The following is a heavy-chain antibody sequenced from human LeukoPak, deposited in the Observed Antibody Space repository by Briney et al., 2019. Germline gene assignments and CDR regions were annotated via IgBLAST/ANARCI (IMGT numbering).Heavy chain of an antibody. J-gene: IGHJ4*02. CDR1: GGSFSGYY. CDR3: ARGLGAADDY. V-gene: IGHV4-34*01. Sequence: SETLSLTCAVYGGSFSGYYWSWIRHPPGKGLEWIGEINHSGSTNYNPSLKSRVTISVDTSKNQFSLKLSSVAAADTAVYYCARGLGAADDYWGQGTLVTVSS. D-gene: IGHD3-10*01. CDR2: INHSGST.